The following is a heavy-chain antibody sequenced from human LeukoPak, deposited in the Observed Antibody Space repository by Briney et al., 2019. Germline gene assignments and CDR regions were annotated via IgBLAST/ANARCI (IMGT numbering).Heavy chain of an antibody. CDR3: ARFYDSSGYYYRVGFDY. V-gene: IGHV4-34*01. CDR2: INHSGST. CDR1: GGSFSGYY. J-gene: IGHJ4*02. Sequence: SETLSLTCAVYGGSFSGYYWSWIRQPPGKGLEWIGEINHSGSTNYNPSLKSRVTISVDTSKSQFSLKLSSVTAADTAVYYCARFYDSSGYYYRVGFDYWGQGTLVTVSS. D-gene: IGHD3-22*01.